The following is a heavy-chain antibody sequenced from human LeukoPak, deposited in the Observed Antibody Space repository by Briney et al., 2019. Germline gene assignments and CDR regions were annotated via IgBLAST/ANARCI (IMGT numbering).Heavy chain of an antibody. CDR1: GFTFSSYS. V-gene: IGHV3-21*01. J-gene: IGHJ6*02. Sequence: GGSLRLSCAASGFTFSSYSMNWVRQAPGKGLEWVSSISSSSSYIYYADSVKGRFTISRDNAKNSLYLQMNSLRAEDTAVYYCARVLEGGGLYYYYGMDVWGQGTTVTVSS. D-gene: IGHD3-16*01. CDR3: ARVLEGGGLYYYYGMDV. CDR2: ISSSSSYI.